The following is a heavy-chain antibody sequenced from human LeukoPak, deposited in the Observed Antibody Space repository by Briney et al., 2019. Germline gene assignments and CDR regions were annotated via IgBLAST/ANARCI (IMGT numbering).Heavy chain of an antibody. CDR3: ARNPYDYVWGSYRPRELDV. D-gene: IGHD3-16*02. Sequence: ASVKASCKASGYTFTSYDINWVRQATGQGLEWMGWMNPNSGNTGYAQKFQGRATITRNTSISTAYMELSSLRSEDTAVYYCARNPYDYVWGSYRPRELDVWGKGTTVTVSS. CDR1: GYTFTSYD. V-gene: IGHV1-8*03. J-gene: IGHJ6*04. CDR2: MNPNSGNT.